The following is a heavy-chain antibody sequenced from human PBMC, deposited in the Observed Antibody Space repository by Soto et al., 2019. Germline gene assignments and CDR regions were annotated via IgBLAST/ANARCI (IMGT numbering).Heavy chain of an antibody. CDR3: ARHAVVPAVIPYWYFDL. D-gene: IGHD2-2*02. CDR2: IYYSGST. J-gene: IGHJ2*01. CDR1: GGSISSYY. V-gene: IGHV4-59*08. Sequence: PPETLSVTCTVSGGSISSYYCSWIRQPPGKGLEWIGYIYYSGSTNYNPSLQSRVTISVDTSKNQFSLKLSSVTAADTAVYYCARHAVVPAVIPYWYFDLWGRGTLVTVSS.